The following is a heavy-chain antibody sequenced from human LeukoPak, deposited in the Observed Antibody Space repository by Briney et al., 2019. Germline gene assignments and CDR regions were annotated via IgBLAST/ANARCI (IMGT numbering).Heavy chain of an antibody. J-gene: IGHJ5*02. V-gene: IGHV3-21*01. CDR3: ARYGFSGSYVGSGWFDP. CDR2: ISSSSSYI. CDR1: GFTFSSYS. Sequence: GGSLRLSCAASGFTFSSYSMNWVRQAPGKGLEWVSSISSSSSYIYYADSVKGRFTISRDNAKNSLYLQMNSLRAEDTAVYYCARYGFSGSYVGSGWFDPWGQGTLVTVSS. D-gene: IGHD1-26*01.